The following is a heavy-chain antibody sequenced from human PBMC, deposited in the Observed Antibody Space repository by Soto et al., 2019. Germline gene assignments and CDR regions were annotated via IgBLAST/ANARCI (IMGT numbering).Heavy chain of an antibody. J-gene: IGHJ4*02. CDR3: ARSMVRGVIIENYFDY. CDR2: ISSSSSTI. Sequence: GGSLRLSCAASGFTFSSYSMNWVRQAPGKGLEWVSYISSSSSTIYYADSVKGRFTISRDNAKNSLYLQMNSLRAEDTAVYYCARSMVRGVIIENYFDYWGQGTLVTVSS. D-gene: IGHD3-10*01. V-gene: IGHV3-48*01. CDR1: GFTFSSYS.